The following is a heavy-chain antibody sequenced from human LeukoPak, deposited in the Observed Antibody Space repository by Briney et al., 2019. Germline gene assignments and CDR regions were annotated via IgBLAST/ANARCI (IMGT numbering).Heavy chain of an antibody. D-gene: IGHD4-17*01. V-gene: IGHV3-48*04. CDR1: GFTFDDHA. Sequence: GRSLRLSCAASGFTFDDHAMHWVRQVQGKGLEWVSYISSSSSTIYYADSVKGRFTISRDNAKNSLYLQMNSLRAEDTAVYYCARDTYGDWYFDLWGRGTLVTVSS. J-gene: IGHJ2*01. CDR2: ISSSSSTI. CDR3: ARDTYGDWYFDL.